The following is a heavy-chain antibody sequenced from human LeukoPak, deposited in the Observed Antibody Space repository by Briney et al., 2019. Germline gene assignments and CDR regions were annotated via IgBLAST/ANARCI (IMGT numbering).Heavy chain of an antibody. CDR3: TTETILGRDY. CDR1: GFTFSNAW. V-gene: IGHV3-15*07. CDR2: IKSITDGGTT. J-gene: IGHJ4*02. D-gene: IGHD3-3*01. Sequence: GGSLRLSCAASGFTFSNAWMNWVRQAPGKGLEWVGRIKSITDGGTTDYAAPVKGRFTISRDDSKNTLYLQMNSLKTEDTAVYYCTTETILGRDYWGQGTLVTVSS.